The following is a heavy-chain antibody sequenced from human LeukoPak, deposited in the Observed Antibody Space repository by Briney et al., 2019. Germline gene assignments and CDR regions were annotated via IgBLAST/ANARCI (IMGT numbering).Heavy chain of an antibody. J-gene: IGHJ4*02. CDR1: GFTFSSYS. CDR3: ARVGTMVRGVIAMDY. Sequence: PGGSLRLSCAASGFTFSSYSMNWVRQAPGKGLEWVSSISSSSSYIYYADSVKGRFTISRDNAKNSLYLQMNSLRAEDTAVCYCARVGTMVRGVIAMDYWGQGTLVTVSS. CDR2: ISSSSSYI. D-gene: IGHD3-10*01. V-gene: IGHV3-21*01.